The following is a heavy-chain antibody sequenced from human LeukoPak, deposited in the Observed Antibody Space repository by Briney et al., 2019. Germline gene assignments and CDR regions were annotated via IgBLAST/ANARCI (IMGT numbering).Heavy chain of an antibody. D-gene: IGHD2-2*01. CDR1: GGSISNYY. J-gene: IGHJ3*02. CDR3: VKSNSRYQPWTLDI. CDR2: IHYSGSP. V-gene: IGHV4-59*01. Sequence: SETLSLTCTVSGGSISNYYWSWIRQPPGKGLEWIGYIHYSGSPNYNPSLKSRVTISVDTSNNQLSLKVNSVTAADTAMYYCVKSNSRYQPWTLDIWGRGTMVTVSS.